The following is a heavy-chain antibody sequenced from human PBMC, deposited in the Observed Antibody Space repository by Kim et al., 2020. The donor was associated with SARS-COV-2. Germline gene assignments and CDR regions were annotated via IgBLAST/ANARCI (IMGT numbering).Heavy chain of an antibody. V-gene: IGHV3-73*01. CDR2: IRSKANSYAT. CDR1: GFTFSDSP. CDR3: TRIPGTPFAFWDAFA. D-gene: IGHD1-1*01. Sequence: GGSLRLSCAASGFTFSDSPMHWVRQASGKGLEWVGRIRSKANSYATVYAASVRGRFIISRDDSKNTAYLQMNSLKTEDTAVYYCTRIPGTPFAFWDAFA. J-gene: IGHJ3*02.